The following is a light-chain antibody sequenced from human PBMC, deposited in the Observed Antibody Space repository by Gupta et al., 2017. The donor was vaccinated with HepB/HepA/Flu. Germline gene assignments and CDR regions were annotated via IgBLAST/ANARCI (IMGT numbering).Light chain of an antibody. CDR1: SSDIGYYNY. Sequence: QSALTQSASVSGSPGQSITISCTGTSSDIGYYNYVSWHQQHPGKAPKLIIYAVSNRPSGVSSRFSGSKSGNTASLTISGLQAEDEADYYCCSFRTGHIYVFGTGTKVTVL. J-gene: IGLJ1*01. V-gene: IGLV2-14*03. CDR3: CSFRTGHIYV. CDR2: AVS.